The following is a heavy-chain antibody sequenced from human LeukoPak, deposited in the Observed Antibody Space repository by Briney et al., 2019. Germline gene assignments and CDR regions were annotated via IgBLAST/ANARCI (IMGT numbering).Heavy chain of an antibody. Sequence: SQTLSLTCAISGDSVSSNSAAWNWIRQSPSRGLEWLGRTYYRSKWYNEYAVSVKSRITINPDTSKNQFSLQLNSVTPEDMAVYYCARVSFLSGSHSFDCWGQGTLVTVSS. D-gene: IGHD3-16*02. CDR2: TYYRSKWYN. J-gene: IGHJ4*02. CDR3: ARVSFLSGSHSFDC. V-gene: IGHV6-1*01. CDR1: GDSVSSNSAA.